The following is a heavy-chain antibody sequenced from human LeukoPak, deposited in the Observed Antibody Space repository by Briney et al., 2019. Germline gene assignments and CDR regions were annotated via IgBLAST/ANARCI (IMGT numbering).Heavy chain of an antibody. D-gene: IGHD5-18*01. J-gene: IGHJ3*02. CDR2: IYYSGST. CDR3: ARSNTAMAPRAFDI. CDR1: GGSVSSGSYY. Sequence: PSETLSLTCTVSGGSVSSGSYYWSWIRQPPGKGLEWIGYIYYSGSTNYNPSLKSRVTISVDTSKNQFYLKLSSVTAADTAVYYCARSNTAMAPRAFDIWGQGTMVTVSS. V-gene: IGHV4-61*01.